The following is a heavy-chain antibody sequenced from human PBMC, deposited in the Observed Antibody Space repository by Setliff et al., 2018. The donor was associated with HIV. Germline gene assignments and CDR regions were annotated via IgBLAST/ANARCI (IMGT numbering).Heavy chain of an antibody. CDR3: ARDKDAIYYGSGSFFYYYYMDV. CDR1: GGTFSSYA. V-gene: IGHV1-69*06. CDR2: IIPMFGTA. J-gene: IGHJ6*03. D-gene: IGHD3-10*01. Sequence: SVKVSCKASGGTFSSYAISWVRQAPGQGLEWMGRIIPMFGTANYAQKFQGRVTITADKSTSTAYMELSSPRSEDTAVYYCARDKDAIYYGSGSFFYYYYMDVWGKGTTVTVSS.